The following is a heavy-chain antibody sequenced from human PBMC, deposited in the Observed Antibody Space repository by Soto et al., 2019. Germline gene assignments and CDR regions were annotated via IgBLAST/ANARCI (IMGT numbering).Heavy chain of an antibody. D-gene: IGHD3-9*01. V-gene: IGHV4-34*01. J-gene: IGHJ6*03. CDR2: INHSGST. CDR3: ARAYVLRYFDWPQYYYYYMDV. CDR1: GECLCGYY. Sequence: SVTLSHTCAVEGECLCGYYWSWIRQPPGKGLEWIGEINHSGSTNYNPSLKSRVTISVDTSKNQFSLKLSSVTAADTAVYYCARAYVLRYFDWPQYYYYYMDVWGKGTTVTVSS.